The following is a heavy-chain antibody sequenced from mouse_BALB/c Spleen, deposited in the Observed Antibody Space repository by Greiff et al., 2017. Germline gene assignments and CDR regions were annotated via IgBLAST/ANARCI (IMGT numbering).Heavy chain of an antibody. V-gene: IGHV14-1*02. CDR2: IDPENGNT. J-gene: IGHJ2*01. D-gene: IGHD2-14*01. Sequence: PLQQSGAELVRPGALVKLSCKASGFNIKDYYMHWVKQRPEQGLEWIGWIDPENGNTIYDPKFQGKASITADTSSNTAYLQLSSLTSEDTAVYYCARSGRYDRYFDYWGQGTTLTVSS. CDR3: ARSGRYDRYFDY. CDR1: GFNIKDYY.